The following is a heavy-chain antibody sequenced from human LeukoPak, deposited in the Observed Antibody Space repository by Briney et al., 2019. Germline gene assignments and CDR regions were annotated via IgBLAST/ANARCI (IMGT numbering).Heavy chain of an antibody. V-gene: IGHV4-59*12. D-gene: IGHD3-9*01. J-gene: IGHJ3*02. CDR2: IYYSGST. CDR3: AGLDSPDAFDI. Sequence: PSETLSLTCTVSGGSISSYYWSWIRQPPGKGLEWIGYIYYSGSTNYNPSLKSRVTISVDTSKNQFSLKLSSMTAADTAVYHCAGLDSPDAFDIWGQGTMVTVSS. CDR1: GGSISSYY.